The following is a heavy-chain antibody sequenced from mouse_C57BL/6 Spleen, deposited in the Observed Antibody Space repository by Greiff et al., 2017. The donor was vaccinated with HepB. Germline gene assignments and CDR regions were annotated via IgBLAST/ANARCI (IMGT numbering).Heavy chain of an antibody. V-gene: IGHV5-9-1*02. CDR1: GFTFSSYA. J-gene: IGHJ4*01. D-gene: IGHD1-1*01. CDR2: ISSGDDYI. CDR3: TRGYYGSSLYAMDY. Sequence: EVHLVESGEGLVKPGGSLKLSCAASGFTFSSYAMSWVRQTPEKRLEWVAYISSGDDYIYYADTVKGRFTISRDNARNTLYLQMSSLKSEDTAMYYCTRGYYGSSLYAMDYWGQGTSVTVSS.